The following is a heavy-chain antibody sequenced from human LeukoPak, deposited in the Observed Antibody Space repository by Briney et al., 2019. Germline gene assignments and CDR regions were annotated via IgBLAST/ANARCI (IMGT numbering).Heavy chain of an antibody. CDR3: ARDFRAAFDP. CDR2: ISYDGSNK. CDR1: GFTFSSYG. Sequence: GRSLRLSCAASGFTFSSYGMHWVRQAPGKGLEWVAVISYDGSNKYYADSVKGRFTISRDNAKNSLYLQMNSLRAEDTAVYYCARDFRAAFDPWGQGTLVTVSS. V-gene: IGHV3-30*03. D-gene: IGHD3-10*01. J-gene: IGHJ5*02.